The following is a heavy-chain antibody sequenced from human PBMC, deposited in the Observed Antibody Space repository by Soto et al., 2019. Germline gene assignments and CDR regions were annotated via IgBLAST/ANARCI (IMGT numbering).Heavy chain of an antibody. CDR1: GFTFRNYG. D-gene: IGHD3-16*02. Sequence: QVQVVESGGGVVQPGRSLRLSCAASGFTFRNYGMHWVRQAPGKGLEWVALISYDGSSKYYADSVKGRFTISRDNSKNTVYLQMNILRPDDTAVYHCAKVRSLYWTLGYFSLDYWGPGTVVTVSS. J-gene: IGHJ4*02. CDR3: AKVRSLYWTLGYFSLDY. V-gene: IGHV3-30*18. CDR2: ISYDGSSK.